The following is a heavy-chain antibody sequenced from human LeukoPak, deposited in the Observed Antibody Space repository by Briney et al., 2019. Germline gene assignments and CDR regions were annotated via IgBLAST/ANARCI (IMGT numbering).Heavy chain of an antibody. V-gene: IGHV4-39*07. Sequence: SETLSLTCTVSGGSISSSSYYWGWIRQPPGKGLEWIGSIYYSGSTYYNPSLKSRVTISVDTSKNQFSLKLSSVTAADTAVYYCARASAYCSSTSCYHSYYYYYMDVWGKGTTVTVSS. CDR3: ARASAYCSSTSCYHSYYYYYMDV. J-gene: IGHJ6*03. D-gene: IGHD2-2*01. CDR1: GGSISSSSYY. CDR2: IYYSGST.